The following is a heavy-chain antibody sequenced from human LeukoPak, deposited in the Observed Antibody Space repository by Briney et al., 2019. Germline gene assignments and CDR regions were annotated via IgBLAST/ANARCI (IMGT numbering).Heavy chain of an antibody. Sequence: GSTNYNPSLKSRVTISVDTSKNHFSLKLSSVTAADTAVYYCARVYDIVVVPAARGGVYFDYWGQGTLVTVSS. CDR3: ARVYDIVVVPAARGGVYFDY. V-gene: IGHV4-34*01. D-gene: IGHD2-2*01. J-gene: IGHJ4*02. CDR2: GST.